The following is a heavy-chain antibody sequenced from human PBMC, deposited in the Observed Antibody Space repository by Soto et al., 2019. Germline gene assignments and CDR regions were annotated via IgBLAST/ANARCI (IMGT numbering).Heavy chain of an antibody. CDR1: GYTFTSYY. CDR2: INPSGGST. Sequence: ASGKVSCKASGYTFTSYYMHWVRQAPGQGLEWMGIINPSGGSTSYAQKFQGRVTMTRDTSTSTVYMELSSLRSEDTAVYYCARVVRGRYSYGFAAPYGMDVWGQGTTVTVSS. CDR3: ARVVRGRYSYGFAAPYGMDV. D-gene: IGHD5-18*01. J-gene: IGHJ6*02. V-gene: IGHV1-46*01.